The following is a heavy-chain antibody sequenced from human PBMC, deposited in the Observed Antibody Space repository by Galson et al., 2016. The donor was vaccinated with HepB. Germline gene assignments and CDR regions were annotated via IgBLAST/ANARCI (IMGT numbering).Heavy chain of an antibody. Sequence: SLRLSCAAPGFIFSSYAMSWVRQAPGKGLEWVSVMSASGAGTSNAGSVKGRFTISRDNSNNTLFLQMNSLRADDTAVYYCARGGFSRTWHGLDVWGQGTTVTVSS. J-gene: IGHJ6*02. V-gene: IGHV3-23*01. D-gene: IGHD6-13*01. CDR3: ARGGFSRTWHGLDV. CDR1: GFIFSSYA. CDR2: MSASGAGT.